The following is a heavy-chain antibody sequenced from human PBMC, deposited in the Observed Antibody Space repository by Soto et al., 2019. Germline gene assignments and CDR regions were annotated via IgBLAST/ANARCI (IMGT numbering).Heavy chain of an antibody. CDR3: AKASATTALDS. Sequence: QVQLVESGGGVVQPGRSLRLSCAASGFSFAYYGMHWVRQAPGKGLEWVAVISYDGTEKYYEDSVKGRFTISRDNTKNRLDLQMNSLRGEDTAVYFCAKASATTALDSWGQGTLVTVSS. CDR1: GFSFAYYG. V-gene: IGHV3-30*18. D-gene: IGHD4-17*01. J-gene: IGHJ4*02. CDR2: ISYDGTEK.